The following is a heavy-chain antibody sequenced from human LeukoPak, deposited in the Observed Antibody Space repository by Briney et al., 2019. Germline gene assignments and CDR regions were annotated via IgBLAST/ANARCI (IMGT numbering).Heavy chain of an antibody. V-gene: IGHV3-48*03. D-gene: IGHD5-12*01. CDR3: ARGWISDSFDY. J-gene: IGHJ4*02. CDR1: GFTLSSYE. CDR2: ISSSGSNI. Sequence: GRSLRLSCAASGFTLSSYEMNWVRQAPGKGLEWVSYISSSGSNIYYADSVKGRFTISGDNAKNSLYLQMNSLRAEDTAVYYCARGWISDSFDYWGQGTLVTVSS.